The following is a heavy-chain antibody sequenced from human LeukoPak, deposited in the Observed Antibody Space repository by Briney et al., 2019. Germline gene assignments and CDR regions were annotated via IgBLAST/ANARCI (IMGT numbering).Heavy chain of an antibody. J-gene: IGHJ4*02. CDR1: GASITSSNYY. Sequence: KPSETLSLTCTVSGASITSSNYYWLWLRQPPGKGLEWIGSIYNGITYYSLSLKSRVTISVDTSKSQCSLRLSSVTAADTALYYCARDCHILTGYPIYSFDYWGQGTLVTVSS. D-gene: IGHD3-9*01. CDR3: ARDCHILTGYPIYSFDY. CDR2: IYNGIT. V-gene: IGHV4-39*07.